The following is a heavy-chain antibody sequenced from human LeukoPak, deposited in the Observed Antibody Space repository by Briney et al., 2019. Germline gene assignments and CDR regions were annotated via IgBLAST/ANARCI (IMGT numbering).Heavy chain of an antibody. J-gene: IGHJ4*02. V-gene: IGHV2-5*02. CDR2: IYWDDDK. Sequence: SGPTLVHPSQTLTLTCTFSGFSLRTSGVGVGWIRQPPGKALEWLSLIYWDDDKRYSPSLKSRLTITKDTSKNQVVLTMTNMDPVDTATDYCAHNHDYGDYSMNFDYWGQGTLVTVSS. CDR1: GFSLRTSGVG. CDR3: AHNHDYGDYSMNFDY. D-gene: IGHD4-17*01.